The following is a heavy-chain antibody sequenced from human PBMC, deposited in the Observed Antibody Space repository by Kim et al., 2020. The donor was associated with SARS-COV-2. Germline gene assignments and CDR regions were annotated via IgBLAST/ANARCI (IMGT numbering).Heavy chain of an antibody. CDR1: GGSFSGYW. J-gene: IGHJ3*02. Sequence: SETLSLTCTIYGGSFSGYWWSWIRQSPDKGLEWIGEISHSGSTNFNPSLKSRVTIFVDTSKNQFSLRLTSVTAADTAVYYCARHFYGLDWAASDIWGRGT. CDR2: ISHSGST. V-gene: IGHV4-34*01. CDR3: ARHFYGLDWAASDI. D-gene: IGHD1-1*01.